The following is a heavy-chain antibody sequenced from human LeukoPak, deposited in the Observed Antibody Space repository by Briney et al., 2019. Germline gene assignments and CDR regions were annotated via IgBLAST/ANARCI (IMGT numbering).Heavy chain of an antibody. D-gene: IGHD6-19*01. CDR1: GGSIGTNY. V-gene: IGHV4-59*08. CDR2: IYYSGST. Sequence: PSETLSLTCSVPGGSIGTNYWSWIRQPPGKGLEWIGYIYYSGSTNYNPSLKSRVTISVDTSKNQLSLKLSSVTAADTAVYYCAGDSWYSSGWYDFDYWGQGTLVTVSS. J-gene: IGHJ4*02. CDR3: AGDSWYSSGWYDFDY.